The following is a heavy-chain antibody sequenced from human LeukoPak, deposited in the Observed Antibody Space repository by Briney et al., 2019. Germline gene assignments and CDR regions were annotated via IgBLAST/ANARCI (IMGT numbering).Heavy chain of an antibody. CDR2: ISYDGSNK. CDR1: GFTFSSYG. J-gene: IGHJ5*02. D-gene: IGHD3-22*01. V-gene: IGHV3-30*18. Sequence: GGSLRLSCAASGFTFSSYGLHWVRQAPGKGLEGVAVISYDGSNKYYADSVKGRFTISRDNSKNTLHLQMNSLKAEDTAVYYCAKDHYDSSGYYVFDPWGQGTLVTVSS. CDR3: AKDHYDSSGYYVFDP.